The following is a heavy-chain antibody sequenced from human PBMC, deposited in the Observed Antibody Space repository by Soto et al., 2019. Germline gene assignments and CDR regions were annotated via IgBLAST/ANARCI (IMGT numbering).Heavy chain of an antibody. D-gene: IGHD3-10*01. CDR1: GYTFTSYA. CDR2: INAGNGNT. J-gene: IGHJ4*02. Sequence: ASVKVSCKASGYTFTSYAMHWVRQAPGQRLEWMGWINAGNGNTKYSQKFQGRVTITRDTSASTAYMDMTSLRPEDTAIYYCVKQTGSGSYYNAGSGGHFDSWGQGILVTVSS. V-gene: IGHV1-3*01. CDR3: VKQTGSGSYYNAGSGGHFDS.